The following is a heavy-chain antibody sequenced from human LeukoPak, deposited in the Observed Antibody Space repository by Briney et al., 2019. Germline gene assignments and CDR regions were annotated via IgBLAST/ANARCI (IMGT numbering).Heavy chain of an antibody. CDR1: GFTFGSYG. J-gene: IGHJ4*02. Sequence: GGSLRLSCGASGFTFGSYGMTWVRQAPGKGLEWVSFITTNGGTTSYADSVGGRFTISRDNPRKTLYLQMNNLRDEDTAVYYCAIMHGYYDGSGYWVQWGQGTLVTVSS. CDR2: ITTNGGTT. D-gene: IGHD3-22*01. CDR3: AIMHGYYDGSGYWVQ. V-gene: IGHV3-23*01.